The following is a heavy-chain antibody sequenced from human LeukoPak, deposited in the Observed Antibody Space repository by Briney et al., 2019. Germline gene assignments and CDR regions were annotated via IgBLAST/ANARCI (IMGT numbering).Heavy chain of an antibody. CDR1: GFTFDDYA. Sequence: GRSLRLSCAASGFTFDDYAMHWVRQAPGKGLEWVSGISWNSGSIGYADSVKGRFTISRDNAKNSLYLQMNSLRAGDTALYYCAKDFAYDFWSGYYEYWGQGTLVTVSS. V-gene: IGHV3-9*01. CDR2: ISWNSGSI. D-gene: IGHD3-3*01. J-gene: IGHJ4*02. CDR3: AKDFAYDFWSGYYEY.